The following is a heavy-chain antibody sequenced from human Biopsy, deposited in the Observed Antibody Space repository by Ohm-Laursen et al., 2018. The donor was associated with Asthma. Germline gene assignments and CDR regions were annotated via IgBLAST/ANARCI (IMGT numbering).Heavy chain of an antibody. J-gene: IGHJ6*02. CDR3: AREGGDYLSGYYYYYGMDV. V-gene: IGHV3-30*03. Sequence: SLRLSCAASGFTFSSYGMHWVRQAPGKGLEWVAVISYDGSNKYYADSVKGRFTISRDNSKNTLYLQMNSLRAEDTAVYYCAREGGDYLSGYYYYYGMDVWGQGTMVTVSS. CDR2: ISYDGSNK. D-gene: IGHD4-17*01. CDR1: GFTFSSYG.